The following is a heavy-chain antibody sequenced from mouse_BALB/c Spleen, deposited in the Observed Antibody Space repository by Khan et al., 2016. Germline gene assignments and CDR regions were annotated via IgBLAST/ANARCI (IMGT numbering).Heavy chain of an antibody. CDR3: ARSYYDSWFVY. Sequence: VQLQQSGAELVKPGASVKLSCTASGFNIKDTYMHWMIQRPEQGQEWIGRIDPANDNTKYDPKFQGKATITADTSSNTAYLQLSSLTSEDTAVYYCARSYYDSWFVYWGQGTLVTVST. J-gene: IGHJ3*01. CDR2: IDPANDNT. D-gene: IGHD2-4*01. CDR1: GFNIKDTY. V-gene: IGHV14-3*02.